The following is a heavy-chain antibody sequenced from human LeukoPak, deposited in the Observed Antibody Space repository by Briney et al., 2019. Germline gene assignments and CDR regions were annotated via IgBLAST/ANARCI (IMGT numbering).Heavy chain of an antibody. V-gene: IGHV4-59*08. CDR3: ARGPGGTTVADFDY. D-gene: IGHD4-23*01. Sequence: PSETLSLTCTVSGGSMNDYYWSWFRQPPGKGLEWGGYIYYSGGTNSNPSLKIRVTMSVDTSKNQFSLKVRSVTAADASVYYCARGPGGTTVADFDYWGQGTLVTVSS. CDR1: GGSMNDYY. CDR2: IYYSGGT. J-gene: IGHJ4*02.